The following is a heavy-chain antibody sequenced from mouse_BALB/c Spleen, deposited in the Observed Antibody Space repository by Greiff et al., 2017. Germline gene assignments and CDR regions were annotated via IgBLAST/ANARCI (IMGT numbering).Heavy chain of an antibody. Sequence: VQLQQSGPGLVKPSQSLSLTCTVTGYSITSDYAWNWIRQFPGNKLEWMGYISYSCSTSYNPSLKSRISITRDTSKNQFFLQLNSVTTEDTATYYCAARGGIFAYWGQGTLVTVSA. CDR1: GYSITSDYA. CDR3: AARGGIFAY. J-gene: IGHJ3*01. CDR2: ISYSCST. V-gene: IGHV3-2*02.